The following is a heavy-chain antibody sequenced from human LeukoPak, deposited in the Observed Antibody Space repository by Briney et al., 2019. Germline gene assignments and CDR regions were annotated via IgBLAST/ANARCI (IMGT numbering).Heavy chain of an antibody. CDR2: IHTSGST. J-gene: IGHJ6*03. CDR1: GGSISSYY. D-gene: IGHD1-26*01. CDR3: ARITGRYYYYYYMDV. V-gene: IGHV4-4*07. Sequence: PSETLSLTCTVSGGSISSYYWSWIRQPAGKGLEWIGRIHTSGSTNYNPSLKSRLTMSVDTSKNQFSLKLNSVTAADTAVYYCARITGRYYYYYYMDVWGKGTTVTISS.